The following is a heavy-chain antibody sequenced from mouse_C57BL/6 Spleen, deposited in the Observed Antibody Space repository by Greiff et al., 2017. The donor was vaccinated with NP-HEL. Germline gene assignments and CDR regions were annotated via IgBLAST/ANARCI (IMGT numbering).Heavy chain of an antibody. J-gene: IGHJ3*01. V-gene: IGHV2-2*01. CDR2: IWSGGST. CDR3: ARGPGGGLAY. CDR1: GFSLTSYG. Sequence: QVQLQQSGPGLVQPSQSLSITCTVSGFSLTSYGVHWVRQSPGKGLEWLGVIWSGGSTDYNAAFISRLSISKDNSKSQVFFKMNSLQADDTAIYYCARGPGGGLAYWGQGTLVTVSA.